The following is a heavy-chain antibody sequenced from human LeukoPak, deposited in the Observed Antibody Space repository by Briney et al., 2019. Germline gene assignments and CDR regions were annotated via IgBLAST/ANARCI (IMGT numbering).Heavy chain of an antibody. J-gene: IGHJ4*02. V-gene: IGHV1-18*01. Sequence: ASVKVSCKASGYSFTTYGVGWVRQAPGQGLEWMGWISANNGKTIYAQNLQGRVTMTTDTSTTTAYMELRSLRSDDTAVYSCARDGYFDYWGQGTLVTVSS. CDR1: GYSFTTYG. CDR3: ARDGYFDY. D-gene: IGHD6-13*01. CDR2: ISANNGKT.